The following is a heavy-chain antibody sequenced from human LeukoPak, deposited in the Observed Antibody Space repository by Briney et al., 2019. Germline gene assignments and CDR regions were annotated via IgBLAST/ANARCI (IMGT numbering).Heavy chain of an antibody. V-gene: IGHV3-23*01. CDR2: ISNDGGGT. CDR1: GFIFNNYG. D-gene: IGHD3-22*01. Sequence: GGSLRLSCAASGFIFNNYGLIWVRQAPGKGLQWVSAISNDGGGTTYADFVKGRFTTSRDNSKNTLFLQMNSLRAEDTALYYCAKGGSGYFADLWGQGILVTVSS. CDR3: AKGGSGYFADL. J-gene: IGHJ5*02.